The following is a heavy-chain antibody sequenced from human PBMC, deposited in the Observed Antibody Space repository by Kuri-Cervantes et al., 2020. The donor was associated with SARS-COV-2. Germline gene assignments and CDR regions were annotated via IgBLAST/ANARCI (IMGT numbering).Heavy chain of an antibody. Sequence: GESLKISCAASGFDFSRSAMHWVRQAPGKGLEWVAVISYDGNNKNCTASGKGRFTISRDNSRNTLYLQMRSLRTEDTAFYYCAKDRVGVLDSWGQGTLVTGSS. J-gene: IGHJ4*02. CDR2: ISYDGNNK. CDR1: GFDFSRSA. V-gene: IGHV3-30-3*01. D-gene: IGHD2-8*01. CDR3: AKDRVGVLDS.